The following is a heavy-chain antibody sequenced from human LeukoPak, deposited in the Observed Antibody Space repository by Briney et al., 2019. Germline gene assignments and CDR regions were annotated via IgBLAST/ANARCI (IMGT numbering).Heavy chain of an antibody. V-gene: IGHV3-48*01. CDR1: GFTFSSYH. CDR3: ARVWQDYSNVDY. Sequence: GGSLRLSCAASGFTFSSYHLIWVRQAPGKGLECISYISSGSDAIHYADSVKGRFAISRDNAKSLLYLQMNSLTAEDTAVYYCARVWQDYSNVDYWGQGTLVTVSS. CDR2: ISSGSDAI. D-gene: IGHD4-11*01. J-gene: IGHJ4*02.